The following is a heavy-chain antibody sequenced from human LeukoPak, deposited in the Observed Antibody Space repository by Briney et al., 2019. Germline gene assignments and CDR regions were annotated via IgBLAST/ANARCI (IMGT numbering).Heavy chain of an antibody. D-gene: IGHD6-19*01. CDR2: IDPSDSYT. CDR1: GYSFTTYW. V-gene: IGHV5-10-1*01. Sequence: GESLKISCNGSGYSFTTYWISWVRQMPGKGLEWVGRIDPSDSYTNYSPSFQGHVTISADKSISTAYLQWSSLKASDTAMYYCARHGSSGLPNWDDYWGQGTLVTVSS. CDR3: ARHGSSGLPNWDDY. J-gene: IGHJ4*02.